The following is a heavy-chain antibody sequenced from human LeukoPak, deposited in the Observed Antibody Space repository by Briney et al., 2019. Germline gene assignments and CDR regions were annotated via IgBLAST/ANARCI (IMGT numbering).Heavy chain of an antibody. D-gene: IGHD6-13*01. V-gene: IGHV4-31*03. J-gene: IGHJ4*02. CDR1: GGSISSGGYY. Sequence: PSETLSLTCTVSGGSISSGGYYWSWIRQHPGKGLEWIGYIYYSGSTYYNPSLKSRVTISVDTSKNQFSLKLSSVTAADTAVYYCARAGSSWYSPYDYWGQGTLVTVSS. CDR2: IYYSGST. CDR3: ARAGSSWYSPYDY.